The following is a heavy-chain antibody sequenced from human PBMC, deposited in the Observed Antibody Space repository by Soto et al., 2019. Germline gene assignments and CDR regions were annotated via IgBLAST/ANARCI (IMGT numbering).Heavy chain of an antibody. CDR2: ISYDGSNK. CDR1: GFTFSSYG. CDR3: AKDVAVLLWFGEGEDYWYGMDV. J-gene: IGHJ6*02. D-gene: IGHD3-10*01. Sequence: QVQLVESGGGVVQPGRSLRLSCAASGFTFSSYGMHWVRQAPGKGLEWVAVISYDGSNKYYADSVKGRFTISRDNSKNTLYLQMTSLRAEDTAVYYCAKDVAVLLWFGEGEDYWYGMDVWGQGTTVTVSS. V-gene: IGHV3-30*18.